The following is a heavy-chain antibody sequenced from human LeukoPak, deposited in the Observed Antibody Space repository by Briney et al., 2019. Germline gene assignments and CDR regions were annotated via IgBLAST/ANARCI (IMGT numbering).Heavy chain of an antibody. J-gene: IGHJ4*02. Sequence: GGSLRLSCAGSGFMFTRYWMSWVRQTPGKGLEWVANIKQDGSEKYYVDSVKGRFTISRDNAKNSLYLQMNSLRVEDTAIYYWARDPTPDPWGSGAQEPLVPVS. D-gene: IGHD7-27*01. V-gene: IGHV3-7*01. CDR3: ARDPTPDPWGS. CDR2: IKQDGSEK. CDR1: GFMFTRYW.